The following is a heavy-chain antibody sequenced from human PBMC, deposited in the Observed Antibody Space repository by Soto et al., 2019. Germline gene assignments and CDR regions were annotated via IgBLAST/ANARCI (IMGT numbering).Heavy chain of an antibody. CDR1: GGSISSSSYY. D-gene: IGHD3-3*01. CDR2: IYYSGST. CDR3: ARREDFGVDRPLGYFDY. J-gene: IGHJ4*02. Sequence: SETLSLTCTVSGGSISSSSYYWGWIRQPPGKGLEWIGSIYYSGSTYYNPSLKSRVTISVDTSKNQFSLKLSSVTAADTAVYYCARREDFGVDRPLGYFDYWGQGTLVTVSS. V-gene: IGHV4-39*01.